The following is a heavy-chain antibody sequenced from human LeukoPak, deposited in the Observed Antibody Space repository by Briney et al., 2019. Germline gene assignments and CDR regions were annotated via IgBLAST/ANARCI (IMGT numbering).Heavy chain of an antibody. CDR1: GGSISSGSYY. V-gene: IGHV4-61*02. J-gene: IGHJ5*02. CDR3: AREGEYSNRLDP. D-gene: IGHD4-11*01. Sequence: PSETLSLTCTVSGGSISSGSYYWSWIRQPAGKGLEWIGRFYTSGSTDYNPSLKSRVTISIDTSKNQFSLKLSSVTAADTAVYYCAREGEYSNRLDPWGQGTLVTVSS. CDR2: FYTSGST.